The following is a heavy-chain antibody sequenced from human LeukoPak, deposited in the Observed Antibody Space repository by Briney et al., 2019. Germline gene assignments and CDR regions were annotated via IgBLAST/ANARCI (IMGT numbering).Heavy chain of an antibody. CDR3: ARVYMVRGVIITLGDFDY. Sequence: GASVKVSCKASGYTFTSYDINWVQQATGQGLEWMGWMNPNSGNTGYAQKFQGRVTMTRNTSISTAYMELSSLRSEDTALYYCARVYMVRGVIITLGDFDYWGQGTLVNVSS. CDR1: GYTFTSYD. D-gene: IGHD3-10*01. V-gene: IGHV1-8*01. J-gene: IGHJ4*02. CDR2: MNPNSGNT.